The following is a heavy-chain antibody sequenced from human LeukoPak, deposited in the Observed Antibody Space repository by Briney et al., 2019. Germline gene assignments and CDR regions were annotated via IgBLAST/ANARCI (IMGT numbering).Heavy chain of an antibody. J-gene: IGHJ4*02. V-gene: IGHV4-59*01. Sequence: PSETLSLTCTVSGGSLSAYYWNWIRQTPGKGLEWIGYIYYSGSTNYNPSLKSRVTISVDTSKNQFSLKLSSVTAADTAVYYCASGLYDSSGYYVNYWGQGTLVTVSS. D-gene: IGHD3-22*01. CDR1: GGSLSAYY. CDR3: ASGLYDSSGYYVNY. CDR2: IYYSGST.